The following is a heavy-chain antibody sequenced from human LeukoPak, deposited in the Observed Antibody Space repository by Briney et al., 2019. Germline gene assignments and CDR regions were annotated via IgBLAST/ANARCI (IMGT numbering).Heavy chain of an antibody. CDR2: ISYNGSNK. J-gene: IGHJ6*02. Sequence: PGGSLRLSCAASGFTFSSYAMHWVRQAPGKGLEWVAVISYNGSNKYYADSVKGRFTISRDNSKNTLYLQMNSLRAEDTAVYYCARDIRSYSSSWYAYYYYGMDVWGQGTTVTVSS. V-gene: IGHV3-30-3*01. D-gene: IGHD6-13*01. CDR3: ARDIRSYSSSWYAYYYYGMDV. CDR1: GFTFSSYA.